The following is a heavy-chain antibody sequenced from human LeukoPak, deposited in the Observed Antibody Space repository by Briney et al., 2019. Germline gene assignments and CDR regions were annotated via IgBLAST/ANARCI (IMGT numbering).Heavy chain of an antibody. J-gene: IGHJ4*02. CDR2: ISGDGDST. V-gene: IGHV3-43*02. D-gene: IGHD1-26*01. CDR3: AKDLRVGATGEGVDY. Sequence: GGSLRLSCAASGFXFDDYAIHWVRQAPGKGLEWVSDISGDGDSTYYADSVKGRFTISRDNSKNSLYLQMNSLRAEDTSLYYCAKDLRVGATGEGVDYWGQGTLVTVSS. CDR1: GFXFDDYA.